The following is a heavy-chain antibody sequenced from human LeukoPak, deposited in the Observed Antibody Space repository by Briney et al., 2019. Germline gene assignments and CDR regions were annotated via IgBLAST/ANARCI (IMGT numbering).Heavy chain of an antibody. CDR1: GFNFSIYG. CDR3: VKDQGECPGSRCYLRFLEY. Sequence: GGSLRLSCAASGFNFSIYGMHWVRQAPGKGLEWVXXXXXXQSATVYADSVQGRFAISRDNSKNTVYLQMNSLRVEDTALYFCVKDQGECPGSRCYLRFLEYWGQGTLVIVSS. J-gene: IGHJ4*02. V-gene: IGHV3-30*02. CDR2: XXXXQSAT. D-gene: IGHD3-3*01.